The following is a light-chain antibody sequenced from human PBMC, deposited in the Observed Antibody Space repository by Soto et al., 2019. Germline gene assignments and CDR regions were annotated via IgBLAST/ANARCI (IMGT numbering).Light chain of an antibody. V-gene: IGKV1-5*01. J-gene: IGKJ1*01. CDR2: DAS. Sequence: DIQMTQSPSTLSASVGDRVTITCRASQSISSWLAWYQQKPGKAPKLLIYDASSWETGVPSRFSGSGSGTEFTLTISRLQPDDFATYYCQQYNSYSRTFGQGTKVEIK. CDR1: QSISSW. CDR3: QQYNSYSRT.